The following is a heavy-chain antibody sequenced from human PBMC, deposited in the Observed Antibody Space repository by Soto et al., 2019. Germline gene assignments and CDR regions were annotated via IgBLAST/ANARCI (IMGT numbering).Heavy chain of an antibody. V-gene: IGHV3-23*01. J-gene: IGHJ4*02. CDR3: GCLAWFGDPVPPFDC. CDR1: GFTFNTYA. CDR2: ISSSGGST. D-gene: IGHD3-10*01. Sequence: EVQLLESGGGLVQPGGSLRLYCAASGFTFNTYAMSWVRQAPGKGLEWVSGISSSGGSTNHADSVKGRFIISRDNSKNMVYLQMDSLRAEDMAVYYCGCLAWFGDPVPPFDCWGQGIVVTVSS.